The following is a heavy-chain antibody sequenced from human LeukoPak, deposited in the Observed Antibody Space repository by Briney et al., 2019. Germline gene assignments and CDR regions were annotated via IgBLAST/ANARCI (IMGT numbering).Heavy chain of an antibody. V-gene: IGHV3-30*18. Sequence: GGSLRLSCAVSGFTFSSYGMHWVRQAPGKGLEWVAVMSYDGSNKYYADSVKGRFTISRGNSKNTLYLQMSSLRAEDTAVYYCAKDLYYGSGGRRLNGMDVWGQGTTVTVSS. J-gene: IGHJ6*02. D-gene: IGHD3-10*01. CDR3: AKDLYYGSGGRRLNGMDV. CDR1: GFTFSSYG. CDR2: MSYDGSNK.